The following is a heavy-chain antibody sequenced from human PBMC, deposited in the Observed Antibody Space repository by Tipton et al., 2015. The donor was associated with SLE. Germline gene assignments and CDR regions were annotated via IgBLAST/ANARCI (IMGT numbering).Heavy chain of an antibody. CDR3: ARFGYCSRGSCYYYGLDV. J-gene: IGHJ6*02. Sequence: TLSLTCTVSGDSISSGSHYWGWIRQPPGKGPEWIGSIYYSGSTYYNPSLKSRVTLLVDTSKNQFSLKLSSVTAADTAVYYCARFGYCSRGSCYYYGLDVWGRGTTVTVSS. V-gene: IGHV4-39*07. CDR1: GDSISSGSHY. CDR2: IYYSGST. D-gene: IGHD2-15*01.